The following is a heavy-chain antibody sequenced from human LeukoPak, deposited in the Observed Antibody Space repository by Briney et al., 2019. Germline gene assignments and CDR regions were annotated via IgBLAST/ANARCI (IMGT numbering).Heavy chain of an antibody. Sequence: SETLSLTCAVYGGSFSGYYWSWIRQPPVKGLEWIGEINHSGSTNYNPSLKSRVTISVDTSKNQFSLKLSSVTAADTAVYYCARGRGEGRGIAMVRGVRAPSYNWFDPWGHGTQVTVSS. V-gene: IGHV4-34*01. CDR2: INHSGST. CDR3: ARGRGEGRGIAMVRGVRAPSYNWFDP. J-gene: IGHJ5*02. CDR1: GGSFSGYY. D-gene: IGHD3-10*01.